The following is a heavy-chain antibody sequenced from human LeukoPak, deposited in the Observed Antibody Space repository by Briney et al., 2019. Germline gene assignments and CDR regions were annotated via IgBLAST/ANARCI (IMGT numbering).Heavy chain of an antibody. V-gene: IGHV4-31*03. CDR2: IYYSGST. CDR3: ATEMIGLGMDV. D-gene: IGHD3-22*01. CDR1: GGSISSGGYY. Sequence: SQTLSLTCTVSGGSISSGGYYWSWIRQHPGKGLGWIGYIYYSGSTYYNPSLKSRVTISVDTSKNQFSLKLSSVTAADTAVYYCATEMIGLGMDVWGQGTTVTVSS. J-gene: IGHJ6*02.